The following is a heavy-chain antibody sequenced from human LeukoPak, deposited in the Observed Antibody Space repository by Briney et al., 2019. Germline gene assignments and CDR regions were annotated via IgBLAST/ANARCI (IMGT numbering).Heavy chain of an antibody. Sequence: GGSLRLSCVDSGFTFNTYTINWVRRAPGKGLEWVSSISSSSSYIHYADSVKGRFTISRDNAKNSLYLQMNSLRAEDTAVYYCARKLLGGNWFDPWGQGTLVTVSS. V-gene: IGHV3-21*01. CDR2: ISSSSSYI. CDR3: ARKLLGGNWFDP. J-gene: IGHJ5*02. D-gene: IGHD1-26*01. CDR1: GFTFNTYT.